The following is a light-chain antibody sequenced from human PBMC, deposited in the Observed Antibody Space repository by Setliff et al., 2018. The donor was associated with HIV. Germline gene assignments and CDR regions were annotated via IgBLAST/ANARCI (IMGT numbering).Light chain of an antibody. CDR3: ISYTRTTTLG. V-gene: IGLV2-14*03. CDR2: DVN. J-gene: IGLJ1*01. Sequence: QSALTQPASVSGSPGQSITISCTGTSGDIGRYNYVSWYQQHPGKAPKLMIYDVNNRPSGVSNRFSGSKSGNTASLTISGLQAEDEADYYCISYTRTTTLGFGTGTKVTV. CDR1: SGDIGRYNY.